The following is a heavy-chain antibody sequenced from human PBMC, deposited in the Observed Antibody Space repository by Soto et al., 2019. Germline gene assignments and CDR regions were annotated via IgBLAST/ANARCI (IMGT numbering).Heavy chain of an antibody. D-gene: IGHD3-22*01. V-gene: IGHV3-21*01. CDR3: ARGVTMIVVGGYYFDY. CDR1: GFTFSSYS. Sequence: EVKLVESGGGLVKPGGSLRLSCAASGFTFSSYSMNWVRQAPGKGLEWVSSISSSSSYIYYADSVKGRFTISRDNAKNSLYLQMNSLRAEDTAVYYCARGVTMIVVGGYYFDYWGQGTLVTVSS. CDR2: ISSSSSYI. J-gene: IGHJ4*02.